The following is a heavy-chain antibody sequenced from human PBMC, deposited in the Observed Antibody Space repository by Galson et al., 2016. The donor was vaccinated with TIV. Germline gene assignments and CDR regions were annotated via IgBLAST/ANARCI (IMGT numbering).Heavy chain of an antibody. CDR1: GFTFDDYG. CDR3: AREVACGGACYYFDN. CDR2: INWNGGST. Sequence: SLRLSCAASGFTFDDYGVSWVRQAPGKGLEWVSSINWNGGSTGYADSAKGRFTISRDNAKNSLYLQMNSLRAEDTAVYYCAREVACGGACYYFDNWGQGTLVTVSS. V-gene: IGHV3-20*04. D-gene: IGHD2-21*02. J-gene: IGHJ4*02.